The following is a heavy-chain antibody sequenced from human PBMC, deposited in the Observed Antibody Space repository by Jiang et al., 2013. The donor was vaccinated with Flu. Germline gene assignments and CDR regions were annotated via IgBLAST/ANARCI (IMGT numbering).Heavy chain of an antibody. CDR1: GGSFSGYY. J-gene: IGHJ4*02. CDR3: ARVSGWAAAGT. V-gene: IGHV4-34*01. CDR2: INHSGST. D-gene: IGHD6-13*01. Sequence: TLSLTCAVYGGSFSGYYWSWIRQPPGKGLEWIGEINHSGSTNYNPSLKSRVTISVDTSKNQFSLKLSSVTAADTAVYYCARVSGWAAAGTWGQGTLVTVSS.